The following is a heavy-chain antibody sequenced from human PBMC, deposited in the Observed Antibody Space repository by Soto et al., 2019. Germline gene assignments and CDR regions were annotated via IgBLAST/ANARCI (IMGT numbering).Heavy chain of an antibody. Sequence: QVQLVESGGGVVQPGRSLRLSCAASGFTFSSYGMHWVRQAPGKGLEWVAVIWYDGSNKYYADSVKGRFTISRDNSKNPLYLQMNSLSAEDTAVYYCARTLGDTAMVGFDYWGQGTLVTVSS. V-gene: IGHV3-33*01. J-gene: IGHJ4*02. D-gene: IGHD5-18*01. CDR3: ARTLGDTAMVGFDY. CDR2: IWYDGSNK. CDR1: GFTFSSYG.